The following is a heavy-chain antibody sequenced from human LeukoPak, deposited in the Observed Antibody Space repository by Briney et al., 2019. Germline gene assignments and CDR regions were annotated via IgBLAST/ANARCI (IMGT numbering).Heavy chain of an antibody. V-gene: IGHV1-69*06. Sequence: SVKVSCKASGGTFSSYAISWVRQAPGQGLEWMGGIIPIFGTANYAQKFQGRVTITADKSTSTAYMELSSLRSEDTAVYYCARVQTPYDSSGYYSGYWGQGTLVTVSS. D-gene: IGHD3-22*01. J-gene: IGHJ4*02. CDR1: GGTFSSYA. CDR2: IIPIFGTA. CDR3: ARVQTPYDSSGYYSGY.